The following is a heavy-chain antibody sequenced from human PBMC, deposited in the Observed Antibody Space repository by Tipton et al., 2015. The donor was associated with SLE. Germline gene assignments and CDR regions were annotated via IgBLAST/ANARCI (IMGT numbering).Heavy chain of an antibody. D-gene: IGHD1-14*01. CDR2: IYYSGST. CDR1: GGSISSSSYY. CDR3: AREVLRTAAVPFAI. J-gene: IGHJ3*02. V-gene: IGHV4-39*07. Sequence: LRLSCTVSGGSISSSSYYWGWIRQPPGKGLEWIGSIYYSGSTYYNPSLKSRVTISVDTSKNQFSLKLSSVTAADTAVYYCAREVLRTAAVPFAIWGQGTMVTVSS.